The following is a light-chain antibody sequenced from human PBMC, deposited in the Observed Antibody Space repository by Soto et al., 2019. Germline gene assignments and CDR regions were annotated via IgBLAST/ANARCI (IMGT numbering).Light chain of an antibody. Sequence: EVVMTQSPATLSVSPGDTATLSCRASQGVSSSLAWNQQKSGQAPRLLIYGASTRATGVPARFSGSGSGTEFTLTISRLQSEDFAVYYCQQYYNWRPRFGQGTKVEIK. CDR2: GAS. V-gene: IGKV3-15*01. CDR3: QQYYNWRPR. CDR1: QGVSSS. J-gene: IGKJ1*01.